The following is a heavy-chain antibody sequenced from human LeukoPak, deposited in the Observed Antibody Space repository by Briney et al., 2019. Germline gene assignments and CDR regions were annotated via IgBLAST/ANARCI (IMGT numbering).Heavy chain of an antibody. CDR3: ASSAAHYDVLTGFYPRGAFDY. Sequence: PSETLSLTCTVSGDSIITINSYWAYIRQPPGKGLEWIGSIDYSGSTYYNPSLRGRVTISADTSKNQFSLKLNSVTAADTAVYYCASSAAHYDVLTGFYPRGAFDYGGQGTLVTVSS. D-gene: IGHD3-9*01. CDR2: IDYSGST. CDR1: GDSIITINSY. V-gene: IGHV4-39*07. J-gene: IGHJ4*02.